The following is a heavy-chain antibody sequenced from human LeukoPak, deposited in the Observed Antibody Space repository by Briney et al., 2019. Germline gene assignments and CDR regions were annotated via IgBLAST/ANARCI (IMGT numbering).Heavy chain of an antibody. D-gene: IGHD3-10*01. CDR3: ARTWFGESHNLFDL. J-gene: IGHJ5*02. V-gene: IGHV3-53*01. Sequence: PGGSLRLSCAASGFTVSSNYMSWVRQAPGKGLEWVSVIYSGGSTYYADSVKGRFTISRDNSKSTLYLQMNSLRAEDTAVYYCARTWFGESHNLFDLWGQGTLVTVSS. CDR2: IYSGGST. CDR1: GFTVSSNY.